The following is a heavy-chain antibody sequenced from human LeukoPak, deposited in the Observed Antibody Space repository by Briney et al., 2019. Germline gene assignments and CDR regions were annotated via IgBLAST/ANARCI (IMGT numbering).Heavy chain of an antibody. CDR2: IKQDGSEK. D-gene: IGHD3/OR15-3a*01. CDR3: ARDKDWGYDY. CDR1: GFTFSNYW. V-gene: IGHV3-7*03. J-gene: IGHJ4*02. Sequence: PGGSLRLSCAASGFTFSNYWMTWVRQAPGKGLEWVASIKQDGSEKYYVDSVKGRFTISRDDSENTLYLQMNSLRVEDTAVYYCARDKDWGYDYWGQGTLVSVSS.